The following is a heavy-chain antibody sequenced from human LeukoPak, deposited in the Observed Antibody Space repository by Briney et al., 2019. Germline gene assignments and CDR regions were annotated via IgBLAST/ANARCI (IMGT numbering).Heavy chain of an antibody. V-gene: IGHV3-11*05. Sequence: GGSLRLSCAASGFTFSDYYMSWVRQAPGKGLEWLSYISSSSSDTNFADSVKGRFTVSRDNAKNSLYLQMSSLRAADTAVYYCVRDNREDYHYYGMEVWGQGTTVTVSS. CDR2: ISSSSSDT. CDR1: GFTFSDYY. J-gene: IGHJ6*02. D-gene: IGHD2/OR15-2a*01. CDR3: VRDNREDYHYYGMEV.